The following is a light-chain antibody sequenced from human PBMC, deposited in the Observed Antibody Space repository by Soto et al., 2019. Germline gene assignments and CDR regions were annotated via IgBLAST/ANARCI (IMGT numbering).Light chain of an antibody. CDR1: QSVDFY. CDR3: QQYLTSPKT. V-gene: IGKV3-11*01. J-gene: IGKJ1*01. CDR2: DAS. Sequence: EIVLTQSPATLSLSPGERATLSCRASQSVDFYLVWYQQKPGQAPRLLIYDASKRATGIPARFSGSGSGTDFTLTISSLEPEDCAVYYCQQYLTSPKTFGQGTKVDIK.